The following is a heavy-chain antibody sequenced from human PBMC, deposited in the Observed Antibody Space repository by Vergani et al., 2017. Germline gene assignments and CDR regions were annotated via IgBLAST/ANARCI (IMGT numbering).Heavy chain of an antibody. CDR3: ARDRSDILTGHSPYCLAY. Sequence: QVQLVQSGAEVGKPGASVKVSCKASGYTFTGYYMHWVRQAPGQGLEWMGWINPNSGGTNYAQKFQGRVTMTRDTSISTAYMELSRLRSDDTAVYYCARDRSDILTGHSPYCLAYWGQGTLVTVSS. D-gene: IGHD3-9*01. CDR2: INPNSGGT. CDR1: GYTFTGYY. J-gene: IGHJ4*02. V-gene: IGHV1-2*02.